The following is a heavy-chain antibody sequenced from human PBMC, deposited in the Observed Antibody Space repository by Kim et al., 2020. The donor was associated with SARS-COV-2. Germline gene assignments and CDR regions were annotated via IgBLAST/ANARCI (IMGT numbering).Heavy chain of an antibody. J-gene: IGHJ4*02. Sequence: KKYYDDPWKGRFTISRDNSRNILYLQMHNLGAEDTAVYYCARLGGTTIDYWGQGTLVTVSS. CDR2: KK. CDR3: ARLGGTTIDY. D-gene: IGHD4-17*01. V-gene: IGHV3-33*01.